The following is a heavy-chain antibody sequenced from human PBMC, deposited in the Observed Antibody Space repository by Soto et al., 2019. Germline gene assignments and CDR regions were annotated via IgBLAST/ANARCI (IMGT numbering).Heavy chain of an antibody. J-gene: IGHJ6*02. CDR2: IYYSGST. CDR1: GGSISSGGYY. Sequence: SETLSLTCAVSGGSISSGGYYWGWIRQPPGKGLEWIGSIYYSGSTYYNPSLKSRVTISVDTSKNQFSLKLSSVTAADTAVYYCARDPSIVVVTGRLYYYYGMDVWGQGTTVTVSS. V-gene: IGHV4-39*02. D-gene: IGHD2-21*02. CDR3: ARDPSIVVVTGRLYYYYGMDV.